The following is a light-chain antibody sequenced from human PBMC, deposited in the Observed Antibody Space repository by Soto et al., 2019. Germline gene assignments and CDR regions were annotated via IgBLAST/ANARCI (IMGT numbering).Light chain of an antibody. Sequence: DIQMTQSPSTLSGSVGGRVTITCRASQTISSWLAWYQQKPGKAPKLLIYKASTLKTGVPSRYNGSGSLTEFTLTISSLQSDDSASYYCQQYPSYSEAFGQGNKV. CDR3: QQYPSYSEA. J-gene: IGKJ1*01. V-gene: IGKV1-5*03. CDR1: QTISSW. CDR2: KAS.